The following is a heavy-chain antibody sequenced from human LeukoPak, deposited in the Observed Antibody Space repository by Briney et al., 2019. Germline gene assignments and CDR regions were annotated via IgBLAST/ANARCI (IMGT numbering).Heavy chain of an antibody. D-gene: IGHD6-6*01. CDR1: GFTFSSYG. CDR3: AKSGGAARLRYYYYMDV. CDR2: IRYDGSNK. J-gene: IGHJ6*03. Sequence: GGSLRLSCAASGFTFSSYGMHRVRQAPGKGLEWVAFIRYDGSNKYYADSVKGRFTISRDNSKNTLYLQMNSLRAEDTAVYYCAKSGGAARLRYYYYMDVWGKGTTVTVSS. V-gene: IGHV3-30*02.